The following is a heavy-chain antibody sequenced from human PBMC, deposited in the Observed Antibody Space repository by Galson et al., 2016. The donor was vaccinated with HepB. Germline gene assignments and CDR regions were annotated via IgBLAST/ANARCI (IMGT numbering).Heavy chain of an antibody. D-gene: IGHD1-7*01. Sequence: CAISGDSVSSENAGWNWIRQSPSRGLEWLGKTYYRSKWYSDYAPSVKSRISITADTSKNQFSLQFNSVTPEDTAVYYRARHWDSTWYYFDYWGQGTLVTVSS. CDR2: TYYRSKWYS. J-gene: IGHJ4*02. V-gene: IGHV6-1*01. CDR1: GDSVSSENAG. CDR3: ARHWDSTWYYFDY.